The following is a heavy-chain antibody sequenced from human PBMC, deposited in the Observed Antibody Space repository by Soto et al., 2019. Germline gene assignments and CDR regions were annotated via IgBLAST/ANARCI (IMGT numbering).Heavy chain of an antibody. CDR3: ASGSIAAAGY. J-gene: IGHJ4*02. CDR2: ISYDGSNK. CDR1: GFTFSSYA. Sequence: GGSLRLSCAASGFTFSSYAMHWVRQAPGKGLEWVAVISYDGSNKYYADSVKGRFTISRDNSKNTLYLQMNSLRAEDTAVYYCASGSIAAAGYWGQGTLVTVSS. V-gene: IGHV3-30-3*01. D-gene: IGHD6-13*01.